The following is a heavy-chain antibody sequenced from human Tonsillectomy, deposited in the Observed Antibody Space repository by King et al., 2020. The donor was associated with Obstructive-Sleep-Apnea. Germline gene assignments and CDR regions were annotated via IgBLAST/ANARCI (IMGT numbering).Heavy chain of an antibody. V-gene: IGHV3-30*02. CDR2: IQNDGSNK. J-gene: IGHJ4*02. CDR1: GFTFSTYG. Sequence: QLVQSGGGVVQPGGSLRLSWAASGFTFSTYGMHWVRQAPGKGLEWVAFIQNDGSNKYYADSVKGRFPISRDNSKNTLYLQMNSLRAEDTAVYYCTKASRWLTTFDYWGQGTLATVSS. CDR3: TKASRWLTTFDY. D-gene: IGHD6-19*01.